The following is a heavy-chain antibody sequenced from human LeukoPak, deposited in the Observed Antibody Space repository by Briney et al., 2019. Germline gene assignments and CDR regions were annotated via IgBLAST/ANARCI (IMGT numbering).Heavy chain of an antibody. D-gene: IGHD4-17*01. J-gene: IGHJ3*02. V-gene: IGHV1-18*04. CDR3: ARAARTTVTRFAFDI. CDR1: GYTFTSYG. CDR2: ISAYNGNT. Sequence: GASVKVSCKASGYTFTSYGISWVRQAPGQGLEWMGWISAYNGNTNYAQKLQGRVTMTTDTSTSTAYMELRSLGSDDTAVYYCARAARTTVTRFAFDIWGQGTMVTVSS.